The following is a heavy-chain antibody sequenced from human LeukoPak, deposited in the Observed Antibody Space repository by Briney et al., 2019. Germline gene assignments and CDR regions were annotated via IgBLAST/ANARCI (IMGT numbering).Heavy chain of an antibody. CDR1: GFTFNNYA. CDR2: LSASGGAT. D-gene: IGHD2-2*01. Sequence: GGSLRLSCAASGFTFNNYAMSWGRQAPGEGLDWVSALSASGGATYYADSVKGRFTISRDNSENTLYLQMNSLRAEDTAVYYCAREPREYCSRIACPNWFESWGQGTLVTVSS. J-gene: IGHJ5*01. V-gene: IGHV3-23*01. CDR3: AREPREYCSRIACPNWFES.